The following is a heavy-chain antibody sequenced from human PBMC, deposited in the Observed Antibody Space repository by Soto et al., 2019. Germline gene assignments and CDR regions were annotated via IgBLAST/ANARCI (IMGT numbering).Heavy chain of an antibody. CDR3: ARAGRWSGDYTAGWFDI. D-gene: IGHD3-3*01. CDR2: INHSGST. J-gene: IGHJ5*02. Sequence: SSETLYLTFAVYGVSFSGYYWSWIRQPPGKGLEWIGEINHSGSTNYNPSLKSRVTISVDTSKNQFSLKLSSVTAADTAVYYCARAGRWSGDYTAGWFDIWGQGTQVTVS. CDR1: GVSFSGYY. V-gene: IGHV4-34*01.